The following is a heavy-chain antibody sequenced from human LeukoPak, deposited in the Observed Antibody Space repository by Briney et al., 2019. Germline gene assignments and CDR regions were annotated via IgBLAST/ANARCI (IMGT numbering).Heavy chain of an antibody. Sequence: GGSLRPSCAASGFTFSSYGMHWVRQAPGKGLEWVAVISYDGSNKYYADSVKGRFTISRDNSKNTLYLQMNSLRAEDTAVYYCAKGFRPFDYWGQGTLVTVSS. D-gene: IGHD3-10*01. CDR2: ISYDGSNK. J-gene: IGHJ4*02. CDR1: GFTFSSYG. V-gene: IGHV3-30*18. CDR3: AKGFRPFDY.